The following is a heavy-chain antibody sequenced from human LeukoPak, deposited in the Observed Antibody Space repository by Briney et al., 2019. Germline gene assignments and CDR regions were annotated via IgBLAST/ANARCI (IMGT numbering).Heavy chain of an antibody. CDR2: IYFSGST. CDR1: GASFSSYY. V-gene: IGHV4-4*07. D-gene: IGHD2-21*02. CDR3: ARVAYCGGDCYSLDY. Sequence: SETLSLTCTVSGASFSSYYWSWIRQPAGKGLEWIGRIYFSGSTNCNPSLKSRLTMSVDTSKTQFSLKLSSVTAADTAVYYCARVAYCGGDCYSLDYWGQGTLVTVSS. J-gene: IGHJ4*02.